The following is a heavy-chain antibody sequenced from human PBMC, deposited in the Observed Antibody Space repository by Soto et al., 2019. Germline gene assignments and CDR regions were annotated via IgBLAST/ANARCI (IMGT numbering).Heavy chain of an antibody. J-gene: IGHJ4*02. CDR2: IIPILGIA. CDR3: ASISSGWTLIDY. Sequence: QVQLVQSGAEVKKPGSSVKVACKASGGTFSSYTISWVRQAPGQGLEWMGRIIPILGIANYAQKFQGRVTIPADKSTSTAYMELSSLRSADTAVYYCASISSGWTLIDYWGQGTLVTVSS. V-gene: IGHV1-69*02. D-gene: IGHD6-19*01. CDR1: GGTFSSYT.